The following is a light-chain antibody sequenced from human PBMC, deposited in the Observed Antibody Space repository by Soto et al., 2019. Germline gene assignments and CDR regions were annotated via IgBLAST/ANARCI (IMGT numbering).Light chain of an antibody. Sequence: QSVLTQPASVSGSPGQSITISCTGTSSDVGGYNYVSWYQQHPGKAPKLMIYNVSNRPSGVSNRFSGSKSGNTASLTISGLQAEDEGHYYGSSFTSTNTVLFGGGTKLTVL. CDR3: SSFTSTNTVL. CDR2: NVS. V-gene: IGLV2-14*01. J-gene: IGLJ2*01. CDR1: SSDVGGYNY.